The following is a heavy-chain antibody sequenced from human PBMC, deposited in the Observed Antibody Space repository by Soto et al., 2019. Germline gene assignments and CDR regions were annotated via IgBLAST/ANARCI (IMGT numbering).Heavy chain of an antibody. Sequence: GGSLRLSCAASGFTFSSYAMSWVHQAPGKGLEWVSAISGSGGSTYYADSVKGRFTISRDNSKNTLYLQMNSLRAEDTAVYYCAKCPYYYDAEGAFDIWGQGTMVTVSS. V-gene: IGHV3-23*01. J-gene: IGHJ3*02. CDR1: GFTFSSYA. CDR3: AKCPYYYDAEGAFDI. D-gene: IGHD3-22*01. CDR2: ISGSGGST.